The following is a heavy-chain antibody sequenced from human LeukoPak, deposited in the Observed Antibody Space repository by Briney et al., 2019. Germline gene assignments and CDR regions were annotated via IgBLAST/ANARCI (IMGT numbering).Heavy chain of an antibody. CDR1: GYTFTGYY. Sequence: GASVKVSCKASGYTFTGYYMHWVRQAPGQGLEWMGWINPNSGGTNYAQKFQGRVTMTRDTSISTAYMELSRLRSDDTAVYYCARVGQLWFNRPYYYMDVWGKGTTVTVSS. V-gene: IGHV1-2*02. CDR3: ARVGQLWFNRPYYYMDV. D-gene: IGHD5-18*01. CDR2: INPNSGGT. J-gene: IGHJ6*03.